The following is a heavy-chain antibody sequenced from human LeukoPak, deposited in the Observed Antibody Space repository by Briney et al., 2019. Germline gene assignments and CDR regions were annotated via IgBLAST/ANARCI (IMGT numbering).Heavy chain of an antibody. D-gene: IGHD3-22*01. CDR2: INPNSGGT. Sequence: ASVKVSCKASGYTFTDYYMHWVRQAPGQGLEWMGWINPNSGGTNYAQKFQGRVTMTRDTSISTAYMELSRLRSDDTAVYYCARAPITMIVVVPDYWGQGTLVTVSS. CDR1: GYTFTDYY. J-gene: IGHJ4*02. CDR3: ARAPITMIVVVPDY. V-gene: IGHV1-2*02.